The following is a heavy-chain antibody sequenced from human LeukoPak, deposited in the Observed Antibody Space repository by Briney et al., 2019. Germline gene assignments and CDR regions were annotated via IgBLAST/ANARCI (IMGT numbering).Heavy chain of an antibody. CDR2: IYYSGST. CDR3: ARRDYGDLNDAFDI. Sequence: SETLSLTCTVSGGSISSSSYYWGWIRQPPGKGLEWIGSIYYSGSTYYNPSLKSRVTISVDTSKNQFSLKLSSVTAADTAVYYCARRDYGDLNDAFDIWGQGTMVTVSS. V-gene: IGHV4-39*01. J-gene: IGHJ3*02. CDR1: GGSISSSSYY. D-gene: IGHD4-17*01.